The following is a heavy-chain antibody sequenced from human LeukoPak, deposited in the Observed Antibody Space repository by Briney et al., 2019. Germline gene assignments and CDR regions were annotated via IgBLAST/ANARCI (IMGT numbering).Heavy chain of an antibody. CDR2: INAGNGNT. D-gene: IGHD3-10*01. CDR3: ARPHIRTITMVRDYYYYYGMDV. J-gene: IGHJ6*02. V-gene: IGHV1-3*01. CDR1: GYTFTSYA. Sequence: ASVKVSCKASGYTFTSYAMHWVRQAPGQRLEWMGWINAGNGNTKYSQKFQGRVTMTRDTSTSTVYMELSSLRSEDTAVYYCARPHIRTITMVRDYYYYYGMDVWGQGTTVTVSS.